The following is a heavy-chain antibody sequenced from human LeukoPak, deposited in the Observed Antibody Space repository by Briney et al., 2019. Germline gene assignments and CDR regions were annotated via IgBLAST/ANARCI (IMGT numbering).Heavy chain of an antibody. CDR3: ASTEGGYGSGSWNFDY. D-gene: IGHD3-10*01. J-gene: IGHJ4*02. Sequence: GGSLRLSCAASGLTFSSYSMNWVRQAPGKGLEWVSSISSSSSYIYYADSVKGRFTISRDNSKNTLYLQMNSLRAEDTAVYYCASTEGGYGSGSWNFDYWGQGTLVTVSS. CDR2: ISSSSSYI. V-gene: IGHV3-21*01. CDR1: GLTFSSYS.